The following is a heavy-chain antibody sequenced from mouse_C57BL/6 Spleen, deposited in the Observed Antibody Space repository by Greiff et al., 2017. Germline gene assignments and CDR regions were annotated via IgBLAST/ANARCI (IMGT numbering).Heavy chain of an antibody. D-gene: IGHD3-2*02. V-gene: IGHV5-17*01. CDR1: GFTFSDYG. CDR3: ARPRLPYWYFDV. J-gene: IGHJ1*03. Sequence: EVLLVESGGGLVKPGGSLKLSCAASGFTFSDYGMHWVRQAPGKGLEWVAYISSGSSTNYYADTVKGRFTISRDNATNTLFLQMTSLRSEDTAMYYCARPRLPYWYFDVWGTGTTVTVSS. CDR2: ISSGSSTN.